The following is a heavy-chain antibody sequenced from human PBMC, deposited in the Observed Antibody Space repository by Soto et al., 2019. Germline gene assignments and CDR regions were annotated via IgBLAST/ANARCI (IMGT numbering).Heavy chain of an antibody. CDR2: INHSGST. CDR3: ARENRYCSGGSCYSSGRYYFDY. Sequence: SETLSLTCAVYGGSFSGYYWSWIRQPPGKGLEWIGEINHSGSTNYNPSLKSRVTISVDTSKNQFSLKLSSVTAADTAVYYCARENRYCSGGSCYSSGRYYFDYWGQGTLVTVSS. V-gene: IGHV4-34*01. CDR1: GGSFSGYY. J-gene: IGHJ4*02. D-gene: IGHD2-15*01.